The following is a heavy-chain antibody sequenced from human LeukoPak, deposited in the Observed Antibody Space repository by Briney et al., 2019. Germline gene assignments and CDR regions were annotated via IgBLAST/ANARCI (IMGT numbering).Heavy chain of an antibody. CDR3: ARGYGRIDV. J-gene: IGHJ3*01. D-gene: IGHD4-17*01. CDR1: AFTVSSDY. V-gene: IGHV3-53*01. Sequence: PGGSLRLSCVASAFTVSSDYMSWVRQAPGKGLEWVSVIYSGGFTYYADSVKGRFTISRDNSKNTLYLQMNSLRAEDTAVYYCARGYGRIDVWGQGTMVTVSS. CDR2: IYSGGFT.